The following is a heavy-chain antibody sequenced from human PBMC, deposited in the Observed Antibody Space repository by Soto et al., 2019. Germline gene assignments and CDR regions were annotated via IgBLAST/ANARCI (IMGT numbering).Heavy chain of an antibody. D-gene: IGHD3-10*01. V-gene: IGHV1-8*01. CDR1: GYTLTSYD. CDR3: ARGVRLSSWYYGMDV. Sequence: ASVKVSCKASGYTLTSYDINWVRQATGQGLEWMGWMNPNSGNTGYAQKFQGRVTMTRNTSISTAYMELSSLRSEDTAVYYCARGVRLSSWYYGMDVWGQGTTVTVSS. CDR2: MNPNSGNT. J-gene: IGHJ6*02.